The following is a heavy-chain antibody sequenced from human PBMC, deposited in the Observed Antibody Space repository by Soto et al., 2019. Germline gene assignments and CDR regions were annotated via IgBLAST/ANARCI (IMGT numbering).Heavy chain of an antibody. CDR1: GFTFSSYS. Sequence: GGSLRLSCAASGFTFSSYSMNWVRQAPGKGLEWVSSISSSSSYIYYADSVKGRFTISRDNAKNSLYLQMNSLRAEDTAVYYCARENRNYYDSSGYGYWGQGTLVTVSS. J-gene: IGHJ4*02. CDR2: ISSSSSYI. V-gene: IGHV3-21*01. CDR3: ARENRNYYDSSGYGY. D-gene: IGHD3-22*01.